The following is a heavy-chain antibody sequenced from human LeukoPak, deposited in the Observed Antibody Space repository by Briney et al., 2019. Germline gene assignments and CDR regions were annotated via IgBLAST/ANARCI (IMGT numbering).Heavy chain of an antibody. CDR3: ARDLEASSSLDY. D-gene: IGHD6-6*01. V-gene: IGHV1-2*02. CDR1: GYTFTGYN. CDR2: INPISGAT. J-gene: IGHJ4*02. Sequence: ASVKVSCKTSGYTFTGYNMHWVRQAPGQGLEWMGWINPISGATNYAPRFQDRVTMTRDTSISTAYMELSRLISDDMAVYYCARDLEASSSLDYWGQGTLVTVSS.